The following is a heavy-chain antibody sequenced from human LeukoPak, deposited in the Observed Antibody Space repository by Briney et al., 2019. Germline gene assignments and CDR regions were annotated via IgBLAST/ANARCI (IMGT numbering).Heavy chain of an antibody. CDR2: IYSSGST. CDR1: GGSISSRSYY. V-gene: IGHV4-39*02. J-gene: IGHJ1*01. D-gene: IGHD3-22*01. CDR3: GSQFYDSSGYYFQH. Sequence: PSETLSLTCTVSGGSISSRSYYWGWIRQPQGKGLERIANIYSSGSTYQNPSLKSRVTISVDTSKTHFSLKLSSLTAADTAVYYCGSQFYDSSGYYFQHWGQGTLVTVSS.